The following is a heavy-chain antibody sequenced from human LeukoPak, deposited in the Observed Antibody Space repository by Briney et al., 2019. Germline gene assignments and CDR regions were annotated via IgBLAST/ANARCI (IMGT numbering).Heavy chain of an antibody. V-gene: IGHV3-23*01. J-gene: IGHJ4*02. Sequence: PGGSLRLSCAASGFIFTNYAMSWVRQAPGKGLEWVSAVVGGGHTTFYADSVKGRFTISRDNSKNTVYLQMNSLRGEDTAVYYCARLRGNYFPDYWGQGTLVTVSS. CDR3: ARLRGNYFPDY. CDR2: VVGGGHTT. D-gene: IGHD2/OR15-2a*01. CDR1: GFIFTNYA.